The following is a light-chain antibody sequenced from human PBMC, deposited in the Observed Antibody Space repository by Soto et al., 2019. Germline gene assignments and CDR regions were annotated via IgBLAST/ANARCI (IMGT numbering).Light chain of an antibody. CDR2: EVS. V-gene: IGLV2-8*01. CDR3: TSYAGSNIWV. Sequence: QSALTQPPSASGSPGQSVTISCTGTSSDVGGYNYDSWYQQYPGKAPKLMIYEVSKRPSGVPDRFSGSKSGKTASLTVSGLKPEDEADYYCTSYAGSNIWVFGGGTKLTVL. CDR1: SSDVGGYNY. J-gene: IGLJ3*02.